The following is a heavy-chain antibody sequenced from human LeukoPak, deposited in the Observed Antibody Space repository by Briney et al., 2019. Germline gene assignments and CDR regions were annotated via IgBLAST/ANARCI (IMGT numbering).Heavy chain of an antibody. CDR2: IYTGGNT. J-gene: IGHJ4*02. V-gene: IGHV3-53*01. Sequence: PGGSLRLSCAASGFTFNHYWLSWVRQAPGKGLEWVSTIYTGGNTYYAASVKGRFTISRDFSKNTVFLHMNSLRAEDTAMYYCARGDDSGYYDYFDYWGQGALVTVSS. CDR3: ARGDDSGYYDYFDY. CDR1: GFTFNHYW. D-gene: IGHD3-22*01.